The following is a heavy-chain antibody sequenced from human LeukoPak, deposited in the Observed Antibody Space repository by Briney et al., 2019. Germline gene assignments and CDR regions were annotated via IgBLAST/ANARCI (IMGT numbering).Heavy chain of an antibody. CDR2: ISWNSGSI. Sequence: PGGSLRLSCAASGFTFDDYAMHWVRQAPGKSLEWVSGISWNSGSIGYADSVKGRFTISRDNAKNSLYLQMNSLRAEDTALYYCAKDQGHIAVAGTFDYWGQGTLVTVSS. CDR3: AKDQGHIAVAGTFDY. CDR1: GFTFDDYA. V-gene: IGHV3-9*01. D-gene: IGHD6-19*01. J-gene: IGHJ4*02.